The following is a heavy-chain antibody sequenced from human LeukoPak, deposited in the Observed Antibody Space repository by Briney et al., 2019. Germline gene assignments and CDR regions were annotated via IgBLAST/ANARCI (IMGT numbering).Heavy chain of an antibody. CDR2: IYYGGST. J-gene: IGHJ6*03. CDR3: ARAEYCSSTSCYTGGYYYYYYMDV. V-gene: IGHV4-59*01. D-gene: IGHD2-2*02. CDR1: GGSISSYY. Sequence: PSETLSLTCTVSGGSISSYYWSWIRQPPGKGLEWIGYIYYGGSTNYNPSLKSRVTISVDTSKNQFSLRLSSVTAADTAVYYCARAEYCSSTSCYTGGYYYYYYMDVWGKGTTVTVSS.